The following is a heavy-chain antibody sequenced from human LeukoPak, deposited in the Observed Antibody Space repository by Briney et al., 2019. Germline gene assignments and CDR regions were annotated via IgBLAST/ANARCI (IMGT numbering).Heavy chain of an antibody. J-gene: IGHJ6*02. D-gene: IGHD3-10*01. V-gene: IGHV3-23*01. CDR1: GFSFSSYA. CDR2: ISGNGGST. Sequence: GGSLRLSCAASGFSFSSYAMRWVRQAPGKGLEWVSAISGNGGSTCYAESVKGRFTITRDNSKNTLYMQMNSLRAEDTAVYYCTKEREWFGKLLEDHYYYGMDVWGLGTTVTVSS. CDR3: TKEREWFGKLLEDHYYYGMDV.